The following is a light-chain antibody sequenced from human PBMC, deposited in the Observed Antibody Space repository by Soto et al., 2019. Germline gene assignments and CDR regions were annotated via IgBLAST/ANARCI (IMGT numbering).Light chain of an antibody. Sequence: AIQLTQSPSSLSASVGDRVTITCRASQGISSALAWYQQKPGKAPKLMIYDASSLESGVPSRFSASGSGTDFTLPISSLQPEDFATYYCQQFNSYPQTFGQGTKVEIK. J-gene: IGKJ1*01. CDR2: DAS. CDR3: QQFNSYPQT. V-gene: IGKV1-13*02. CDR1: QGISSA.